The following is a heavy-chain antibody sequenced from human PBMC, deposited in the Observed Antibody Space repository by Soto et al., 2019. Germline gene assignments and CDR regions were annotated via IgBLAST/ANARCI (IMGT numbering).Heavy chain of an antibody. J-gene: IGHJ4*02. D-gene: IGHD6-19*01. CDR3: AREVFEAVNVDY. CDR1: GFTFSRYW. V-gene: IGHV3-7*01. Sequence: EVQLVESGGGLVQPGGSLRLSCAASGFTFSRYWMNWVRQVPGKGLEWVANIKQDGSEKYYVDSVKGRFTISRDNAKNSVYLQMNSLRAEDTAVYYGAREVFEAVNVDYWGQGTLVTVSS. CDR2: IKQDGSEK.